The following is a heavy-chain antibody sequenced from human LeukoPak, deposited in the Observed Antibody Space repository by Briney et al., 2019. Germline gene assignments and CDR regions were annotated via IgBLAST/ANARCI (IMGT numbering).Heavy chain of an antibody. CDR1: GGYISSGSYY. V-gene: IGHV4-61*02. CDR2: IYTSGST. D-gene: IGHD2-2*02. Sequence: SETLSLTCTVSGGYISSGSYYWSWIRQPAGKGLEWIGRIYTSGSTNYNPSLKSRVTISVDTSKNQFSLKPSSVTAADTAVYYCARELSGYCSSTSCYREYNWFDPWGQGTLVTVSS. J-gene: IGHJ5*02. CDR3: ARELSGYCSSTSCYREYNWFDP.